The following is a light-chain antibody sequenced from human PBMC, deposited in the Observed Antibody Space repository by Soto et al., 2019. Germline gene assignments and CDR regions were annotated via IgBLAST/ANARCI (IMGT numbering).Light chain of an antibody. V-gene: IGKV3-11*01. CDR1: QSVSSY. CDR2: DAS. CDR3: QQRSNWPPT. Sequence: EIVLTQSPATLSLSPGARATLSCRASQSVSSYLVWYQQKPGHAPRLLLNDASNSATGIPARFSGSGSGTDFTLTISSLEPEDFAVYYCQQRSNWPPTFGGGTKVEIK. J-gene: IGKJ4*01.